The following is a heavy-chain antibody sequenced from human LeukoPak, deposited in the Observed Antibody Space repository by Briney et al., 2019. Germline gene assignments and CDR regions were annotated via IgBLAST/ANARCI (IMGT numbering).Heavy chain of an antibody. CDR2: IKHDGSQK. V-gene: IGHV3-7*05. J-gene: IGHJ3*02. CDR1: GFILSNYW. D-gene: IGHD3-16*01. Sequence: PGGSLRLSCAASGFILSNYWMSWVRQAPGRGLEWVANIKHDGSQKYYVDSVKGRITISRDNAKNSLYLQMNSLRAEDTAVYYCARDGMGGIKAFDIWGQGTMVTVSS. CDR3: ARDGMGGIKAFDI.